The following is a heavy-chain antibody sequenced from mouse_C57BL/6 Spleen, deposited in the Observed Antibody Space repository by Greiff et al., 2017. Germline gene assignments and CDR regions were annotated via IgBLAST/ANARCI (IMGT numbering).Heavy chain of an antibody. Sequence: QVQLQQPGAELVLPAASVKLSCKASGYTFTSYWMHWVKQRPGQGLEWIGEIDPSDSYTNYNQKFKGKSTLTVDKSSSTSYMQLSSLTSEDSAVYDCARGLGYGSSRDYWGQGTTLTVSS. CDR3: ARGLGYGSSRDY. V-gene: IGHV1-69*01. D-gene: IGHD1-1*01. J-gene: IGHJ2*01. CDR2: IDPSDSYT. CDR1: GYTFTSYW.